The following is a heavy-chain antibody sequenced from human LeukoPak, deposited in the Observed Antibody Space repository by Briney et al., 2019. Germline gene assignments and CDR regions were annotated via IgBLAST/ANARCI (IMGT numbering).Heavy chain of an antibody. Sequence: PSETLSLTCTVSGGSISSYYWSWIRQPPGKGLEWIGYIYYSGSTNYNPSLKSRVTISVDTSKNQFSLKLSSVTAADTAVYYCARRDCSGGSCYIGYWGQGTLVTVSS. V-gene: IGHV4-59*08. CDR1: GGSISSYY. CDR2: IYYSGST. D-gene: IGHD2-15*01. J-gene: IGHJ4*02. CDR3: ARRDCSGGSCYIGY.